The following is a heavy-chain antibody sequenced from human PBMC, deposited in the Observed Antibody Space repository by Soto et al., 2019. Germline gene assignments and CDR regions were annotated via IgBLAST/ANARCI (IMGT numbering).Heavy chain of an antibody. D-gene: IGHD5-18*01. CDR2: IYTSGST. Sequence: SETLSLTCTVSCGSISSYYWSWIRQPAGMGLEWIGRIYTSGSTYYNPSLKSRVTISVDRSKNQFSLKLSSVTAADTAVYYCARTPRGYSYGVGYFDYWGQGTLVTVSS. V-gene: IGHV4-4*07. J-gene: IGHJ4*02. CDR1: CGSISSYY. CDR3: ARTPRGYSYGVGYFDY.